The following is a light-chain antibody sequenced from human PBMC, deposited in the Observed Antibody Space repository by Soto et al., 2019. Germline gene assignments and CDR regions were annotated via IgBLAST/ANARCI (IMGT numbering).Light chain of an antibody. CDR2: AAS. CDR3: QQSYSTPVD. Sequence: DIQMTQSPSSLSASVGDRVTITCRASQSISSYLNWYQHKPGKAPRLLIYAASSLQSGVPSRFSGSGSGTDFTLTISSLQPEDSAAYYCQQSYSTPVDFGQGTKLEIE. J-gene: IGKJ2*01. CDR1: QSISSY. V-gene: IGKV1-39*01.